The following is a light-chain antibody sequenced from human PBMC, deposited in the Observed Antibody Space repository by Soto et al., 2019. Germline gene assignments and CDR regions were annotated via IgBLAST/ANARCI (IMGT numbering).Light chain of an antibody. CDR3: QQYNGWPLT. J-gene: IGKJ4*01. CDR1: QSVTSN. CDR2: GAS. Sequence: EIVMTQSPATLSVSPGERATLSCRASQSVTSNLAWYQQKPGQAPRLVIYGASTRATGTPARFSGSGSGTELTLTISSLQSEDFALYYCQQYNGWPLTFGGGTKVEI. V-gene: IGKV3-15*01.